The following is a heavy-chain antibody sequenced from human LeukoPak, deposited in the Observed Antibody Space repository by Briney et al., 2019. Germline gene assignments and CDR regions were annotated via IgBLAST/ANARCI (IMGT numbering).Heavy chain of an antibody. CDR2: IEQDGSEK. D-gene: IGHD6-13*01. J-gene: IGHJ4*02. CDR3: ARPSSSWYGALDS. CDR1: GFTFSNYW. Sequence: GGSLRLSCAASGFTFSNYWMNWVRQAPGQGLEWVANIEQDGSEKYYVDSVKGRVTISRDNSKNSLFLQMNSLRAEDTAVYYCARPSSSWYGALDSWGQGTLVTVSS. V-gene: IGHV3-7*01.